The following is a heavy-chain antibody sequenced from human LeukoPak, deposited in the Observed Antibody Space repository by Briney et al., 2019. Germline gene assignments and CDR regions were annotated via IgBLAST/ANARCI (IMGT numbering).Heavy chain of an antibody. Sequence: SETLSLTCTVSGYSISSGHYWGWIRQPPGKGLEWIGSMYHSGSTYYNPSLKSRVTISVDTSKNQFSLKLSSVTAADTAVYYCARDTSTYSSGWLGDYWGQGTLVTVSS. CDR2: MYHSGST. CDR1: GYSISSGHY. V-gene: IGHV4-38-2*02. J-gene: IGHJ4*02. D-gene: IGHD6-19*01. CDR3: ARDTSTYSSGWLGDY.